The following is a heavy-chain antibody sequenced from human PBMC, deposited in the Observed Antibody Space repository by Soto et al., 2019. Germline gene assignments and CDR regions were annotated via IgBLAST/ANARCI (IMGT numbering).Heavy chain of an antibody. D-gene: IGHD4-17*01. CDR3: ARGPVTTGFDY. CDR2: IIPILGIA. Sequence: QVQLVQSGAEVKKPGSSVKVSCKASGGTFSSYTISWVRQAPGQGLEWMGRIIPILGIANYAQKFQGRVTXTXAKSTSTADMELSSLRSEDTAVYYCARGPVTTGFDYWGQGTLVTVSS. J-gene: IGHJ4*02. V-gene: IGHV1-69*02. CDR1: GGTFSSYT.